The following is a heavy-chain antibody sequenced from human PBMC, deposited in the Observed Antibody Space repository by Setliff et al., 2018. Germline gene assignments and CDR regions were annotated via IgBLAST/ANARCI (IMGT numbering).Heavy chain of an antibody. Sequence: SETLSLTCRVSGGSISSGNYYWGLIRQPPGKGLEWVATIYYSGSTYSNPSLKSRLIISVDAPDNQFSVKLSSVTDADTAVYYCARHKSNGSGSYPSLYMDVWGKGIMVTV. D-gene: IGHD3-10*01. V-gene: IGHV4-39*01. J-gene: IGHJ6*03. CDR1: GGSISSGNYY. CDR3: ARHKSNGSGSYPSLYMDV. CDR2: IYYSGST.